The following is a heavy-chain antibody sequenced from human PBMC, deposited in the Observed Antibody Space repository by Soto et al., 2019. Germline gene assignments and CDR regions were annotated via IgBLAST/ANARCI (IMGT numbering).Heavy chain of an antibody. V-gene: IGHV3-74*01. CDR2: IKGDGSST. CDR3: ARGAMGNYFNDY. D-gene: IGHD3-10*01. CDR1: GFTFSSYW. Sequence: EVQLVESGGGLVQPGGSLRLSCAASGFTFSSYWMHWVRQAPGKGLVWVSGIKGDGSSTNYADSVKGRFTISRDNAKDTVFLQMNGLRDEDTAVYFCARGAMGNYFNDYGGKGTLVTVSS. J-gene: IGHJ4*02.